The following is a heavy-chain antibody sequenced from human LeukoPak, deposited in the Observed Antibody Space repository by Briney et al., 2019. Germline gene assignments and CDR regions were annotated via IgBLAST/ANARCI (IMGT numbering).Heavy chain of an antibody. CDR1: GYTFTSYY. CDR2: INPSGGST. D-gene: IGHD3-10*01. J-gene: IGHJ6*02. Sequence: ASVTVSCKASGYTFTSYYMHWVRQAPGQGREWMGIINPSGGSTSYAQKFQGRVTMTRDTSTSTVYMELSSLRSEDTAVYYCARAPNVLLWFGESRPYYYGMDVWGQGTTVTVSS. V-gene: IGHV1-46*01. CDR3: ARAPNVLLWFGESRPYYYGMDV.